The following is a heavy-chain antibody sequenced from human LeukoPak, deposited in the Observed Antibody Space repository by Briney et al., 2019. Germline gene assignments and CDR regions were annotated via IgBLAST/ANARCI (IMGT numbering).Heavy chain of an antibody. CDR1: GFGFSTYE. Sequence: GGSLRLPCEASGFGFSTYEMNWVRQAPGKGLEWVSYISGSGNTVYYADSLKGRFSISRDNAKSSLYLQINSLRAEDTAVYYCARQRDSGSFHPSYFDIWGRGTLVTVSS. CDR3: ARQRDSGSFHPSYFDI. D-gene: IGHD1-26*01. CDR2: ISGSGNTV. J-gene: IGHJ2*01. V-gene: IGHV3-48*03.